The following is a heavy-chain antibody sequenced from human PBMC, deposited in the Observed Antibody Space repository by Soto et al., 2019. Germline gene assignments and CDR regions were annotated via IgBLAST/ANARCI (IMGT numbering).Heavy chain of an antibody. J-gene: IGHJ4*02. Sequence: GGSLRLSCAASGFTFSNAWMNWVRQAPGKGLEWVGRIKSKTDGGTTDYAGPVKGRFTISRDDSNNTLYLQMNSLKTEDTAVYYCTIPRAPLRYFDWLWSSPFDYWGQGTLVTVSS. V-gene: IGHV3-15*07. CDR1: GFTFSNAW. D-gene: IGHD3-9*01. CDR3: TIPRAPLRYFDWLWSSPFDY. CDR2: IKSKTDGGTT.